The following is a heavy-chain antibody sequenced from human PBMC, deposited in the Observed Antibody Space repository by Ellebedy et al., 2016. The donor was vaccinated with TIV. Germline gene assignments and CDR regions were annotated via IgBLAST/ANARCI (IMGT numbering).Heavy chain of an antibody. CDR2: INPSGGDT. CDR1: GYTFTSYF. V-gene: IGHV1-46*01. D-gene: IGHD3-22*01. J-gene: IGHJ4*02. Sequence: ASVKVSCKASGYTFTSYFMYWVRQAPGQGLEWMGIINPSGGDTNYAQRFQGGVTMTRDTSTSTVYMELSSLRSEDTAVYYCARGDKYYYESSGYYYTYWGQGTLVAVSS. CDR3: ARGDKYYYESSGYYYTY.